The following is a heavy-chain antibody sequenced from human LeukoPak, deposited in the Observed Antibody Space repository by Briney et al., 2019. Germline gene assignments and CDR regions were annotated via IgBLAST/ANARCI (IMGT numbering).Heavy chain of an antibody. V-gene: IGHV4-59*01. J-gene: IGHJ5*02. CDR1: GGSFSGYY. CDR3: ARVIAAAGTEWFDP. CDR2: IYYSGST. D-gene: IGHD6-13*01. Sequence: PSETLSLTCTVSGGSFSGYYWSWIRQPPGKGLEWIGYIYYSGSTNYKPSLKSRVTISVDTSKNQFSLKLSSVTAADTAVYYCARVIAAAGTEWFDPWGQGTLVTVSS.